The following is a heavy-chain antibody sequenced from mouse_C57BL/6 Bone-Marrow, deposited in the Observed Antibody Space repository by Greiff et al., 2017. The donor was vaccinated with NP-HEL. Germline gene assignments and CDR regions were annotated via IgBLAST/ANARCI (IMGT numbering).Heavy chain of an antibody. J-gene: IGHJ2*01. CDR1: GYTFTSYW. Sequence: QVQLQQPGAELVKPGASVKLSCKASGYTFTSYWMQWVKQRPGQGLEWIGEIDPSDSYTNYNQKFKGKATLTVDTSSSTAYMQLSSLTSEDSAVYYCAREGGLRQRGYYFDYWGQGTTLTVSS. V-gene: IGHV1-50*01. CDR2: IDPSDSYT. D-gene: IGHD2-2*01. CDR3: AREGGLRQRGYYFDY.